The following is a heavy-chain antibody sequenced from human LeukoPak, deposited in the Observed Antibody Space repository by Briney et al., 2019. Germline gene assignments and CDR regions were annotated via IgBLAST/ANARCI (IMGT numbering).Heavy chain of an antibody. CDR3: ARTLTGERALDV. D-gene: IGHD7-27*01. CDR1: GGSFSGYY. CDR2: IISLGSA. Sequence: SETLSLTCAVYGGSFSGYYWSWIRQPPGKGLEWIGEIISLGSASCNPSLKSRITISLDTSKNQFSLKLSSVTAADTAAYYCARTLTGERALDVWGQGKVVTVSS. J-gene: IGHJ3*01. V-gene: IGHV4-34*12.